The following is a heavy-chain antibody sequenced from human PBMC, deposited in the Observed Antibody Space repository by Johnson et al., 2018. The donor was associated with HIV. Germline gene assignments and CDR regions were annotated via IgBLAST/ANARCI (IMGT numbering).Heavy chain of an antibody. D-gene: IGHD1-14*01. CDR3: AKERKAPRAFDI. J-gene: IGHJ3*02. Sequence: HWVRQAPGKGLEWVAVISYDGDNKYYADSVKGRFTISRDNSKNTLYLQMNSLRAEDTAVYYCAKERKAPRAFDIWGQGTMATVSS. V-gene: IGHV3-30*18. CDR2: ISYDGDNK.